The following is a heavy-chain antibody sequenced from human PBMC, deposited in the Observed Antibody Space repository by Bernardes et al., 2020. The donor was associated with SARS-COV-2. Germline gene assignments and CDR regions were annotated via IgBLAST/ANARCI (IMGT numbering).Heavy chain of an antibody. Sequence: ASVKVSCKASGYTFTHYYIHWVRQAPGQGLEWMGWINPDSGDTKYVEKFQGRVTMTRDTSSSTAYMELRRLRSDDTAVYYCVRDPAMAPELFDYWGQGTLVTVSS. J-gene: IGHJ4*02. D-gene: IGHD6-19*01. CDR3: VRDPAMAPELFDY. CDR1: GYTFTHYY. V-gene: IGHV1-2*02. CDR2: INPDSGDT.